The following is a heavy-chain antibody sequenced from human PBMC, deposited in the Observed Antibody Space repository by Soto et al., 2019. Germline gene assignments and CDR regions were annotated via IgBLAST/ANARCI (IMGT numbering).Heavy chain of an antibody. CDR1: GFTVSSNY. CDR3: ARDLPPTAAGPTYYYYYGMDV. CDR2: IYSGGST. Sequence: GGSLRLSCAASGFTVSSNYMSWVRQAPGKGLEWVSVIYSGGSTYYADSVKGRFTISRDNSKNTLYLQMNSLRAEDTAVYYCARDLPPTAAGPTYYYYYGMDVWGQGTTVTVSS. V-gene: IGHV3-53*01. J-gene: IGHJ6*02. D-gene: IGHD6-13*01.